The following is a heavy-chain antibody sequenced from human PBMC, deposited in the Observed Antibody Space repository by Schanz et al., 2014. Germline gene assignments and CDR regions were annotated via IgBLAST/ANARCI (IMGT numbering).Heavy chain of an antibody. CDR1: GYTFTSYG. J-gene: IGHJ4*02. D-gene: IGHD3-9*01. Sequence: QIQLVQSGPEVKKPGATVKVSCKASGYTFTSYGISWVRQAPGQGLEWMGWIRAYNGNTKYPQKLQGRVTMTTDTSTSTAYMELRSLRSDDTAVYYCARDAADFYDILTEEDYWGQGTLVTVSS. V-gene: IGHV1-18*01. CDR2: IRAYNGNT. CDR3: ARDAADFYDILTEEDY.